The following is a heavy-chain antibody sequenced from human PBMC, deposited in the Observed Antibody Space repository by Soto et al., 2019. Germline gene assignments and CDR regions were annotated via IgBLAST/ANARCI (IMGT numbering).Heavy chain of an antibody. CDR3: AKDHWDLRYFAWFSPYYYGMDV. D-gene: IGHD3-9*01. CDR1: GFTFSSYA. V-gene: IGHV3-23*01. CDR2: ISGSGGST. J-gene: IGHJ6*02. Sequence: EVQLLESGGGLVQPGGSLRLSCAASGFTFSSYAMSWVRQAPGKGLEWVSAISGSGGSTYYADSVKGRFTISRDNSKNALYLQMNSLRAEDTAVYYCAKDHWDLRYFAWFSPYYYGMDVWGQGTTVTVSS.